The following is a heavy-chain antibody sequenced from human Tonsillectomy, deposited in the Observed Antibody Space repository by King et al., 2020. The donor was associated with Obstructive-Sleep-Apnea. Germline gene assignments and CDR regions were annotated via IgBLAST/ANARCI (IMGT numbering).Heavy chain of an antibody. CDR2: ISSTSSTI. J-gene: IGHJ3*01. CDR3: ARDTCSDTSCLSPHAPDL. CDR1: GFNFNIYY. V-gene: IGHV3-48*04. D-gene: IGHD2-2*01. Sequence: QLVQSGGGLVQPGGSLRLSCAASGFNFNIYYMNLFRQAPGKGLEWVSYISSTSSTIHYADSVKGRFTKSRDNAESSLYLQMNSLRVEDTAVYYCARDTCSDTSCLSPHAPDLWGQGTMVTVSS.